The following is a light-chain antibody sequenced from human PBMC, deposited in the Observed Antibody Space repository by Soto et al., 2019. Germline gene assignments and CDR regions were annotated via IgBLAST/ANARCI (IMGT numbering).Light chain of an antibody. Sequence: QSALTQPRSVSGSPGQSVTISCTGTSSDVGDYNYVSWYQQHPGKAPKLMIYDVSKRPSGVPDRFSGSKSGNTASLTISGLQAADEADYYCCSYAGSYTTYVFGTGTKVTVL. V-gene: IGLV2-11*01. CDR3: CSYAGSYTTYV. CDR2: DVS. CDR1: SSDVGDYNY. J-gene: IGLJ1*01.